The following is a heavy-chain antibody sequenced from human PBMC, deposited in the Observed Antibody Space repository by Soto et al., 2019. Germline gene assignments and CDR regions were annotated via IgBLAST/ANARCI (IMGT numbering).Heavy chain of an antibody. V-gene: IGHV1-18*01. J-gene: IGHJ4*02. CDR2: ISAYNGNT. D-gene: IGHD6-19*01. CDR1: GYTFTSYG. CDR3: ARDRDRYSSGWYGGHYFDY. Sequence: ASVKVSCKASGYTFTSYGISWVRQAPGQGLEWMGWISAYNGNTNYAQKLQGRVAMTTDTSTSTAYMELRSLRSDDTAVYYCARDRDRYSSGWYGGHYFDYWGQGTLVTVSS.